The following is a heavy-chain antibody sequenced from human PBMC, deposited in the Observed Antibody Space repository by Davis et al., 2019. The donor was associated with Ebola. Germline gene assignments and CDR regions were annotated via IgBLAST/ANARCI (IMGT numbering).Heavy chain of an antibody. V-gene: IGHV3-30*03. D-gene: IGHD3-3*01. CDR1: GFTFHLFG. CDR3: ARAGFDEVLDY. Sequence: PGGSLRLSCAASGFTFHLFGMHWVRQAPGKGLEWVAVVSHSERERFYADSVKGRFTISRDNSENTLYLQMNSLTADDTSVYYCARAGFDEVLDYWGQGTPVTVSS. CDR2: VSHSERER. J-gene: IGHJ4*02.